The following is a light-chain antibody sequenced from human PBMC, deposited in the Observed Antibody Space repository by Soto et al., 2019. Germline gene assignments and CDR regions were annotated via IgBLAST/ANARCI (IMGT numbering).Light chain of an antibody. J-gene: IGKJ1*01. CDR1: QSVSRY. CDR2: DTS. Sequence: EIVLTQSPATLSLSPGERATLSCRASQSVSRYFAWYQQKPGQPPRLLIYDTSNRATGIPGRFSGSGSGTDFTLTISSLEPEDFAGYYCQQRSVWPLTFGQGTKVEIK. CDR3: QQRSVWPLT. V-gene: IGKV3-11*01.